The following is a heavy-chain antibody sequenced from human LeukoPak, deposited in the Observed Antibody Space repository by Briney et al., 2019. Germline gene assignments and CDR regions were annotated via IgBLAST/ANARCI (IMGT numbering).Heavy chain of an antibody. CDR3: ATDHLKQWLRKEDYYYGMDV. V-gene: IGHV1-2*02. Sequence: ASVKVSCKASGYTFTGYYMHWVRQAPGQGLEWMGWINPNSGGTNYVQKFQGRVTMTRDTSISTAYMELSRLRSDDTAVYYCATDHLKQWLRKEDYYYGMDVWGQGTTVTVSS. J-gene: IGHJ6*02. D-gene: IGHD6-19*01. CDR1: GYTFTGYY. CDR2: INPNSGGT.